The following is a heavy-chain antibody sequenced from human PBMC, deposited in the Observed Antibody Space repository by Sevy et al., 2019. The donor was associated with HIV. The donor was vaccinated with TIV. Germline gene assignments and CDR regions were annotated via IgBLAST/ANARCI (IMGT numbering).Heavy chain of an antibody. CDR3: ARGSDYASGRQGWFDP. D-gene: IGHD3-10*01. CDR2: ISYDGSNK. CDR1: GFTFSSYA. J-gene: IGHJ5*02. Sequence: GESLKISCAASGFTFSSYAMHWVRQAPGKGLEWVAVISYDGSNKYYADSVKGRFTISRDNSKNTLYLQMNSLRAEDTAVYYCARGSDYASGRQGWFDPWGQRTLVTVSS. V-gene: IGHV3-30-3*01.